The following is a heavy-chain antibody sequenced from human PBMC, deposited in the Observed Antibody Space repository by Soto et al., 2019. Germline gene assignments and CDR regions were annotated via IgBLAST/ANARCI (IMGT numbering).Heavy chain of an antibody. D-gene: IGHD3-9*01. Sequence: QVQLQQWGAGLLKPSETLSLMCGIYGVSLSNNYWRWIRQPPGNGLVWIGEINHTGITNYSPSLWSRVTISVDPSKNQFSLKLSSVTAADTAVYYCARGMVTGYTGPFDFWGQGILVTVSS. CDR3: ARGMVTGYTGPFDF. J-gene: IGHJ4*02. V-gene: IGHV4-34*01. CDR1: GVSLSNNY. CDR2: INHTGIT.